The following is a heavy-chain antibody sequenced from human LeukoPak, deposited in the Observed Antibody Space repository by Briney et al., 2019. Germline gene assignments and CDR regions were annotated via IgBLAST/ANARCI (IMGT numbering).Heavy chain of an antibody. CDR1: GYTFTSYD. V-gene: IGHV1-8*01. D-gene: IGHD3-3*01. CDR3: ATHRRFLEWLPNHLTGYYGMDV. J-gene: IGHJ6*02. Sequence: ASVKVSCKASGYTFTSYDINWVRQAPGQGLEWMGWMNPNSGNTGYAQKFQGRVTMTRNTSISTAYMELSSLRSEDTAVYYCATHRRFLEWLPNHLTGYYGMDVWGQGTTVTVSS. CDR2: MNPNSGNT.